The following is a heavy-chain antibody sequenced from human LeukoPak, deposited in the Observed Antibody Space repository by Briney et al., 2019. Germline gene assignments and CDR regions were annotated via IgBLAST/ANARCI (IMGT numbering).Heavy chain of an antibody. J-gene: IGHJ6*03. D-gene: IGHD5-24*01. CDR3: ARVPPPFTMYYMDV. Sequence: ASVKVSCKASGYNFNGYYIHWVRQGTGQGLEWMGWINTYTGDTHYAQNFQGRVTLTRDPPITTAYMEVTRLTSDDTAIYFCARVPPPFTMYYMDVWGKGTPVIVSS. CDR2: INTYTGDT. CDR1: GYNFNGYY. V-gene: IGHV1-2*02.